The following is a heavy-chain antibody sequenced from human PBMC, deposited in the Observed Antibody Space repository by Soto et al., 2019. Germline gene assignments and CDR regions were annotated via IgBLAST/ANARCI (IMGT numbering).Heavy chain of an antibody. D-gene: IGHD6-19*01. J-gene: IGHJ4*02. CDR2: IYGGGTT. CDR3: VQTTGWPGFDF. CDR1: GFAVSSKY. Sequence: EVQLVESGGGLIQPGGSLRLSCAASGFAVSSKYMTWVRQAPGKGLEWVSVIYGGGTTYYADSVKGRFTISRDTSKNTLYLQMNSLRDEDTAVYYCVQTTGWPGFDFWGQGTRVTVSS. V-gene: IGHV3-53*01.